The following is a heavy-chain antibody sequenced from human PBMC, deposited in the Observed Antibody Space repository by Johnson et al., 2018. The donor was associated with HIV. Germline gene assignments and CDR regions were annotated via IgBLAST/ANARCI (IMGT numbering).Heavy chain of an antibody. D-gene: IGHD1/OR15-1a*01. V-gene: IGHV3-49*04. CDR2: ISYDGSKTYGGTT. CDR1: GFTFNNYG. CDR3: TRDTPFTYNWNNDSDAFDI. J-gene: IGHJ3*02. Sequence: VQLVESGGGVVQPGGSLRLSCAASGFTFNNYGMHWVRQAPGKGLEWVAVISYDGSKTYGGTTEYAASVKGRFTISRDDSKSIAYLQMNSLKTEDTAVYYCTRDTPFTYNWNNDSDAFDIWGQGTMVTVSS.